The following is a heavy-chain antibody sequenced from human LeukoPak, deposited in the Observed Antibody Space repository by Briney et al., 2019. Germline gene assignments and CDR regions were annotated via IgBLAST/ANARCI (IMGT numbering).Heavy chain of an antibody. V-gene: IGHV4-39*01. J-gene: IGHJ4*02. CDR2: IYNSGST. CDR3: ASYDFWSGYTYDH. D-gene: IGHD3-3*01. CDR1: GGSISSGTYY. Sequence: KPSETLSLTCTVSGGSISSGTYYWGRIRQPPGKGLEWIGSIYNSGSTYYNPSLKSRVTISVDTSKNQFSLKLSSVTAADTAVYYCASYDFWSGYTYDHWGQGTLVTVSS.